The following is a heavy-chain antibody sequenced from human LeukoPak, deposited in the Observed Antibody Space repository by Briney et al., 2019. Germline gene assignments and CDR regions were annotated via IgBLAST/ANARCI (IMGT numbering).Heavy chain of an antibody. CDR2: IRSKANSYAT. V-gene: IGHV3-73*01. CDR1: GFTFSGSA. D-gene: IGHD3-3*01. J-gene: IGHJ4*02. CDR3: TRAYDFWSGYYNDY. Sequence: GGSLRLSCVASGFTFSGSAMHWVRQASGKGLEWVGRIRSKANSYATAYAASVKGRFTISRDDSKNTAYLQMNSLKTEDTAVYYCTRAYDFWSGYYNDYWGQGTLVTVSS.